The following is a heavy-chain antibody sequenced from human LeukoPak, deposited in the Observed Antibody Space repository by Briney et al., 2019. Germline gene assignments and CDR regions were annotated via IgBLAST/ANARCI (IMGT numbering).Heavy chain of an antibody. V-gene: IGHV4-39*01. CDR3: ARLAATVAGVDY. J-gene: IGHJ4*02. Sequence: SETLSLTCTVSGGSISSYYWGWIRQPPGKGLEWIGSIYYSGSTYYNPSLKSRVTISVDTSKNQFSLKLSSVTAADTAVYYCARLAATVAGVDYWGQGTLVTVSS. CDR2: IYYSGST. D-gene: IGHD6-19*01. CDR1: GGSISSYY.